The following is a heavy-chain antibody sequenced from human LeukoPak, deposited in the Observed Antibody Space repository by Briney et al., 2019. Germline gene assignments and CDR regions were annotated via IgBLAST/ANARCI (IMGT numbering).Heavy chain of an antibody. D-gene: IGHD3-10*01. CDR1: GFTVSDYY. J-gene: IGHJ4*02. CDR3: ARDPHYYDSGSPGY. CDR2: IYSGGRT. Sequence: GGSLRLSCAVSGFTVSDYYMSWVRQAPGKGLEWVSVIYSGGRTYYADSVKGRFTISRDNSENTLYLQMNSLRAEDTAVYYCARDPHYYDSGSPGYWGQGTLVTVSS. V-gene: IGHV3-66*01.